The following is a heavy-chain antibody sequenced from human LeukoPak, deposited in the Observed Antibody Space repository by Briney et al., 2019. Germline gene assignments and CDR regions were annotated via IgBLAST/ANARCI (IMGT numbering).Heavy chain of an antibody. V-gene: IGHV3-53*01. CDR1: GVTVSNNY. D-gene: IGHD5-24*01. CDR2: IYSDDST. J-gene: IGHJ4*02. CDR3: TRVGYIDEGIDY. Sequence: GGSLRLSCAAAGVTVSNNYMNWIRQAPGKGLEWVSVIYSDDSTYYADSVKGRFTISRDNAKNSLYLQMNSLRAEDTAIYYCTRVGYIDEGIDYWGQGTLVTVSS.